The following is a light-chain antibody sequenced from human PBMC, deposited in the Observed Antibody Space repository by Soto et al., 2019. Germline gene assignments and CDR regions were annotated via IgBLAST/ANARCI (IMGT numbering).Light chain of an antibody. J-gene: IGKJ2*01. CDR2: AAS. CDR3: QQIKSYPYT. CDR1: QGISSY. Sequence: DIQLTQSPSFLSASVGDRVTLTCRASQGISSYLAWYQQKPGKAPKLLIYAASTLQSGVPSRFSGSGSGTEFTLTIRSLQPEDFATYSCQQIKSYPYTFGQGTKLEIK. V-gene: IGKV1-9*01.